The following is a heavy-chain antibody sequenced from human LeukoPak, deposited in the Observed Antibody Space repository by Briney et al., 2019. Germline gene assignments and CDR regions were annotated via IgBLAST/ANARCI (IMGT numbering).Heavy chain of an antibody. Sequence: SQTLSLTCTVSGGSISSGGYYWSWIRQHPGKGLEWIGYIYYSGSTYYNPSLKSRVTISVDTSKNQFSLKLSSVTAADTAVYYCARERVHHYDSRNALFDYWGQGTLVTVSS. J-gene: IGHJ4*02. CDR2: IYYSGST. D-gene: IGHD3-22*01. CDR3: ARERVHHYDSRNALFDY. CDR1: GGSISSGGYY. V-gene: IGHV4-31*03.